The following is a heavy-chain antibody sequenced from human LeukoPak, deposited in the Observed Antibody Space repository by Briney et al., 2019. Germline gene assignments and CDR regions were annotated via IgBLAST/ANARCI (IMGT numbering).Heavy chain of an antibody. J-gene: IGHJ6*02. CDR1: GDSVSSNTGA. D-gene: IGHD4-11*01. CDR2: IYYTSKWYN. Sequence: SQTLSLTCAISGDSVSSNTGAWNWIRQSPSRVLEWLGRIYYTSKWYNDYAASVKRRITINPDTSKNQFSLRLTSVTPEDTAVYYCARDLHNYYGLEVWGQGTTVTVSS. CDR3: ARDLHNYYGLEV. V-gene: IGHV6-1*01.